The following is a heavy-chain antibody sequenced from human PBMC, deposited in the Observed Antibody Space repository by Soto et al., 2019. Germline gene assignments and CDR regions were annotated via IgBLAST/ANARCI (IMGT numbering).Heavy chain of an antibody. CDR3: ARDRYSSSTPFDY. CDR2: INHSGST. V-gene: IGHV4-34*01. Sequence: SETLSLTCAVYGGSFSGYYWSWIRQPPGKGLEWIGEINHSGSTNYNPSLKSRVTISVDTSKNQFSLKLSSVTAADTAVYYCARDRYSSSTPFDYWGQGTLVTVSS. CDR1: GGSFSGYY. D-gene: IGHD6-13*01. J-gene: IGHJ4*02.